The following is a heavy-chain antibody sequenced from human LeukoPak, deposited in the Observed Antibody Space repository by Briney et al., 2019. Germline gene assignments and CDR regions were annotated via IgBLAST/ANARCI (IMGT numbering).Heavy chain of an antibody. CDR2: IRYDGSNK. V-gene: IGHV3-30*02. Sequence: GGSLRLSCAASGFTFSSYGMHWVRQAPGKGLEWVAFIRYDGSNKYYADSVKGRFTISRDNSKNTLYLQMNSLRAEDTAVYYCAKGGTSLVAFDIWGQGTMVTVSS. D-gene: IGHD1-26*01. CDR3: AKGGTSLVAFDI. J-gene: IGHJ3*02. CDR1: GFTFSSYG.